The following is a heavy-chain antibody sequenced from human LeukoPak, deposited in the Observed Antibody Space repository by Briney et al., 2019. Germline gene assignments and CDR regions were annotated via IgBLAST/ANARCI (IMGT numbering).Heavy chain of an antibody. CDR1: GFTFRNHA. Sequence: QPGGSLRLSCAASGFTFRNHAMNWVRQAPGKGLEWVSVISGSGETTYYADSVKGRFTISRDNSQNTLYLQMSSLRGEDTALSYCAKDRGMVGASVRAFDYWGQGTLVTVSS. J-gene: IGHJ4*02. CDR3: AKDRGMVGASVRAFDY. V-gene: IGHV3-23*01. D-gene: IGHD1-26*01. CDR2: ISGSGETT.